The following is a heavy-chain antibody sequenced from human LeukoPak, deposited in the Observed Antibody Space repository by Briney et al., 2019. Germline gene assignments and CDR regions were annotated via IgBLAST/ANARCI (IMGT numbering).Heavy chain of an antibody. CDR2: ISSSSSYI. CDR1: GFTVSSNY. V-gene: IGHV3-21*01. D-gene: IGHD3-10*01. Sequence: GGSLRLSCAASGFTVSSNYMSWVRQAPGKGLEWVSSISSSSSYIYYADSVKGRFTISRDNAKNSLYLQMNSLRAEDTAVYYCARSYYYGSGSFDYWGQGTLVTVSS. J-gene: IGHJ4*02. CDR3: ARSYYYGSGSFDY.